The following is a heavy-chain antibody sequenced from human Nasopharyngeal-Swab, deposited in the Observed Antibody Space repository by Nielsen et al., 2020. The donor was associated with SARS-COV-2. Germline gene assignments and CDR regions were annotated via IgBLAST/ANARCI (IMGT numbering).Heavy chain of an antibody. CDR2: IKQDGSEK. V-gene: IGHV3-7*03. D-gene: IGHD5-18*01. Sequence: WIRQPPGKGLEWVANIKQDGSEKYYVDSVKGRFTISRDNAKNSLYLQMNSLRAEDTAVYYCARAQVAYNYGYPWFDPWGQGTLVTVSS. J-gene: IGHJ5*02. CDR3: ARAQVAYNYGYPWFDP.